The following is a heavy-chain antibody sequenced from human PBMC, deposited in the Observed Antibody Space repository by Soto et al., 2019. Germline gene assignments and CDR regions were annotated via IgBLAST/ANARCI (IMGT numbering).Heavy chain of an antibody. CDR3: AFTVTASAMDV. D-gene: IGHD4-17*01. CDR1: GFTFISPC. CDR2: IKQDGSAK. V-gene: IGHV3-7*03. J-gene: IGHJ6*02. Sequence: PGGSLSLSSGASGFTFISPCMTWVRQPPGKGLGWVANIKQDGSAKNYVDSVKGRFTISRDNAGNSLYLQMNSLRAEDTAVYYCAFTVTASAMDVWGRGTTVTVSS.